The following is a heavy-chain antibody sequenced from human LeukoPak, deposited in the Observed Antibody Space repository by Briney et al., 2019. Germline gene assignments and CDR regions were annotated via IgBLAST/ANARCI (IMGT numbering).Heavy chain of an antibody. CDR2: IYHSGST. D-gene: IGHD3-3*01. V-gene: IGHV4-30-2*01. J-gene: IGHJ3*02. CDR1: GGSISSGGYY. Sequence: PSQTLSLTCTVSGGSISSGGYYWSWIRQPPGKGLEWIGYIYHSGSTYYNPSLKSRVTISVDTSKNQFSLKLSSVTAADTAVYYCARARGPRITIFGVVKDAFDIWGQGTMVTVSS. CDR3: ARARGPRITIFGVVKDAFDI.